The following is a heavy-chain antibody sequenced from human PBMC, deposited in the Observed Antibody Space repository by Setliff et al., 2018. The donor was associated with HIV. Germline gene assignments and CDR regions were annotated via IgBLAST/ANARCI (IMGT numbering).Heavy chain of an antibody. CDR1: GGSISSSSDY. V-gene: IGHV4-39*01. Sequence: PSETLSLTCAVSGGSISSSSDYWVWIRQPPGKGLEWIGIVHYSGAAYYNPSPKSRVTIFVDTSKTQFYLKLRSVTASDTAVYYCARYTSKLDWFDPWAREPWSPSPQ. CDR3: ARYTSKLDWFDP. CDR2: VHYSGAA. J-gene: IGHJ5*02. D-gene: IGHD2-2*02.